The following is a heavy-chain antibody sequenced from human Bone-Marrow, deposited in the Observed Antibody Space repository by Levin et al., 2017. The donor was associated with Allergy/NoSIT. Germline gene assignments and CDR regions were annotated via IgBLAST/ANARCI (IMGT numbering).Heavy chain of an antibody. CDR1: GFSFSTHG. Sequence: GGSLRLSCAASGFSFSTHGMHWVRQAPGKGLEWVAVIWDDGRNQHYADAVMGRFTISRDNYRNTLYLQMNSLRAEATSVYFFARDAFGSGSGQIQHWGQGTLVTVSS. CDR2: IWDDGRNQ. D-gene: IGHD3-10*01. J-gene: IGHJ1*01. V-gene: IGHV3-33*01. CDR3: ARDAFGSGSGQIQH.